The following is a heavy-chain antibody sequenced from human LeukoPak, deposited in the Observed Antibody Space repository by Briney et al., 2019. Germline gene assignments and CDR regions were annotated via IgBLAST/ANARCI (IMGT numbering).Heavy chain of an antibody. CDR2: TYYSGST. V-gene: IGHV4-31*03. CDR1: GGSISSGGYY. Sequence: SETLSLTCTVSGGSISSGGYYWSWIRQHPGKGLEWIGYTYYSGSTYFHPSLKSRVTISIDTSKNHFSLKLSSVTAADTAVYYCARGSGQWGFDSWGQGTLVTVSS. J-gene: IGHJ4*02. CDR3: ARGSGQWGFDS. D-gene: IGHD3-10*01.